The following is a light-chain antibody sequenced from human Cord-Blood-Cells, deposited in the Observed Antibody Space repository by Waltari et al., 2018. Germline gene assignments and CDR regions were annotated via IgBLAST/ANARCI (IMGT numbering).Light chain of an antibody. J-gene: IGKJ4*01. CDR2: AAS. CDR3: QQSYSTPLT. CDR1: QSISSY. Sequence: DIQMTQSPSSLSASVGDRVTITCRASQSISSYLNWYQQKPGKAPKLLIYAASSLQSGVPSWFSGSGSGTDFTLTISSLQPEDFVTYYCQQSYSTPLTFGGGTKVEIK. V-gene: IGKV1-39*01.